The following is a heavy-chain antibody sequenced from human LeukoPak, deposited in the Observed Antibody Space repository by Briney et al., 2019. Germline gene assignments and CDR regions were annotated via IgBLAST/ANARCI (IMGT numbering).Heavy chain of an antibody. V-gene: IGHV3-48*03. CDR3: ARDDGGTHTSSLDY. D-gene: IGHD2-2*01. Sequence: HSGGSLRLSCAASGFTFSTYEMHWVRQSPGKGLEWVSYMSSTGDIIYYADSVKGRFTISSDNAKNSLYLQMDSLRAEDTAVYYCARDDGGTHTSSLDYWGQGTLVAVSS. J-gene: IGHJ4*02. CDR1: GFTFSTYE. CDR2: MSSTGDII.